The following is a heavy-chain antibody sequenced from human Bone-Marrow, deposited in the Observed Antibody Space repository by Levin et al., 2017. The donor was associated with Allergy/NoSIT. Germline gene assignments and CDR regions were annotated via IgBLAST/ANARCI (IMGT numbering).Heavy chain of an antibody. J-gene: IGHJ6*02. CDR3: TRVAGVNHRYGMDV. CDR2: IFSSGST. Sequence: SETLSLTCTVSGRSINNYYWSWIRQPAGKGLEWLGRIFSSGSTNYNPSLKSRLTMSVDTSKNQFSLRLTSVTAADTAVYYCTRVAGVNHRYGMDVWGPGTTVTVSS. CDR1: GRSINNYY. D-gene: IGHD3-10*01. V-gene: IGHV4-4*07.